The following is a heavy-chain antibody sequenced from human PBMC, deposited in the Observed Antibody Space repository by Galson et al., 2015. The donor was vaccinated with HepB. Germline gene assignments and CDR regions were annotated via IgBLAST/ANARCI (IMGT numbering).Heavy chain of an antibody. CDR3: ARDLPGGSFQSAFDV. CDR1: GFRSSDYS. D-gene: IGHD2-8*02. CDR2: IRRTGSPT. J-gene: IGHJ3*01. V-gene: IGHV3-48*02. Sequence: SLRLSCAVSGFRSSDYSMNWVRQTPGKGLEWISYIRRTGSPTHYADSVRGRFVISRDNAKNSLYLQMNSLRDEDTADYYCARDLPGGSFQSAFDVWGPGTLVAVSS.